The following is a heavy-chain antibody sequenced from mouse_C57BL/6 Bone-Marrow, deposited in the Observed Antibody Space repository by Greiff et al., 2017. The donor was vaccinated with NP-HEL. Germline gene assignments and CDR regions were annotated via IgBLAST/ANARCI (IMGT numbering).Heavy chain of an antibody. CDR1: GYAFTNYL. V-gene: IGHV1-54*01. J-gene: IGHJ2*01. Sequence: VQLQESGAELVRPGTSVKVSCKASGYAFTNYLIAWVKQRPGQGLEWIGVINPGSGGTNYNEKFKGKATLTADKSSSTAYMQLSSLTSEDSAVYFCARTSYYGSSYWGQGTTLTVSS. CDR3: ARTSYYGSSY. CDR2: INPGSGGT. D-gene: IGHD1-1*01.